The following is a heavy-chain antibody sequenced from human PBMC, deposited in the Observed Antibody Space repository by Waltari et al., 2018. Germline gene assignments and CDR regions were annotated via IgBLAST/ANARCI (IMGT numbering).Heavy chain of an antibody. J-gene: IGHJ4*02. CDR2: IYTSGST. CDR1: GGSISSYY. Sequence: QVQLQESGPGLVKPSETLSLTCTVSGGSISSYYWSWIRQPAGKGLEWIGRIYTSGSTNYNPSLKSRVTMSVDTSKNQFSLKLRSVTAADTAVYYCAGGGASYGSMPLDYWGQGTLVTVSS. CDR3: AGGGASYGSMPLDY. V-gene: IGHV4-4*07. D-gene: IGHD5-18*01.